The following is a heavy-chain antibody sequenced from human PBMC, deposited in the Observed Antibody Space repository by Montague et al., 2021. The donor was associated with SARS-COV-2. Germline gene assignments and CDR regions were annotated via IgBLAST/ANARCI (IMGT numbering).Heavy chain of an antibody. Sequence: CAISGDSVSSNSAAWNWIRQSPSRGLEWLGRTYYRSKWYNDYAVSVKXXITINPDTSKNQFSLQLNSVTPEDTAVYYCASGRMVPYSSSWTTLYYYYGMDGWGQGTTVTASS. D-gene: IGHD6-13*01. J-gene: IGHJ6*02. CDR1: GDSVSSNSAA. CDR3: ASGRMVPYSSSWTTLYYYYGMDG. CDR2: TYYRSKWYN. V-gene: IGHV6-1*01.